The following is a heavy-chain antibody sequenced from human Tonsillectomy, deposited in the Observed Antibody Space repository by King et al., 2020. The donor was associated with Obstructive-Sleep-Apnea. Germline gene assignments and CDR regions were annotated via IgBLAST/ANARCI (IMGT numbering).Heavy chain of an antibody. V-gene: IGHV3-30*04. J-gene: IGHJ4*02. Sequence: GQLVQSGGGVVQPGRSLRLSCAASGFTFSSYAMHWVRQAPGKGLEWVAVISYDGSNKYYPDPVKGRFTISRDNSKNTLYLQMNSLRAEDTAVYYCAREGRDSSFRAALNFDYWGQGTLVTVSS. CDR2: ISYDGSNK. CDR3: AREGRDSSFRAALNFDY. D-gene: IGHD6-6*01. CDR1: GFTFSSYA.